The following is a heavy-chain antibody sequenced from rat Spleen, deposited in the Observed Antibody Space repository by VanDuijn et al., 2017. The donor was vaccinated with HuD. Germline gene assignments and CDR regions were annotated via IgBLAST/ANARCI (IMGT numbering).Heavy chain of an antibody. J-gene: IGHJ2*01. D-gene: IGHD1-9*01. CDR2: ISSGGGDT. Sequence: EVQLVESGGDLVQPGRSLRLSCAASGFTFSDYNMAWVRQAPKKGLEWVASISSGGGDTYYPDSVKDRFTISRDNAKSTLSLQMDSLRSEDTATYYCARRHYGYTDYFDYWGQGVMVTVSS. CDR3: ARRHYGYTDYFDY. V-gene: IGHV5-25*01. CDR1: GFTFSDYN.